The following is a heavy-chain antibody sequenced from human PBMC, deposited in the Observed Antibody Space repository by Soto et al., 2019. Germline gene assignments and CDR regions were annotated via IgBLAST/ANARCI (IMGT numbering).Heavy chain of an antibody. CDR2: INHSGST. CDR1: GGSFSGYY. J-gene: IGHJ4*02. V-gene: IGHV4-34*01. Sequence: QVQLQQWGAGLLKPSETLSLTCAVYGGSFSGYYWNWIRQPPGKGLEWIGEINHSGSTNYNPSLKRRVTRTVDTSKHQFSLKLSAVPAADTTVYYCARGWGRIFDCWGQGTLVTVSS. D-gene: IGHD7-27*01. CDR3: ARGWGRIFDC.